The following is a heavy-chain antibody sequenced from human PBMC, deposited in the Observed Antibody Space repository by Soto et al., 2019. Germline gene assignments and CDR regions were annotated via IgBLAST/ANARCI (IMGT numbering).Heavy chain of an antibody. Sequence: SETLSLTCTVSGGSISSYYWSWIRQPPGKGLEWIGYIYYSGSTNYNPSLKSRVTISVDTSKNQFSLKLSSVTAADTAVYYCARERPWFGELFGGSNWFDPWGQGTLVTVSS. CDR2: IYYSGST. D-gene: IGHD3-10*01. V-gene: IGHV4-59*01. J-gene: IGHJ5*02. CDR1: GGSISSYY. CDR3: ARERPWFGELFGGSNWFDP.